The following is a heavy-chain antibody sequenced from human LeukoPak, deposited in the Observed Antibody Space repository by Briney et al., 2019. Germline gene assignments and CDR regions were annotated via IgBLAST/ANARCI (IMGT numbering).Heavy chain of an antibody. CDR2: INHSGST. D-gene: IGHD3-22*01. CDR1: GGSFSGYY. CDR3: ARSPLYYYDSSGYYSTGYYYYMDV. Sequence: PSETLSLTCAVYGGSFSGYYWSWIRQPPGKGLEWIGEINHSGSTNYNPSLKSRVTISVDTSKNQFSLKLGSVTAADTAVYYCARSPLYYYDSSGYYSTGYYYYMDVWGKGTTVTVSS. J-gene: IGHJ6*03. V-gene: IGHV4-34*01.